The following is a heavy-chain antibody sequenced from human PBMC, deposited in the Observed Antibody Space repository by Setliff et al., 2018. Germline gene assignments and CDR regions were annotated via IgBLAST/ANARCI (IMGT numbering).Heavy chain of an antibody. V-gene: IGHV4-34*01. CDR3: AVAHASSGYPSGY. J-gene: IGHJ4*01. CDR1: GGSFSGYY. CDR2: INHSGNT. D-gene: IGHD3-22*01. Sequence: PSETLSLTCAVYGGSFSGYYWSWIRQPPGKGLEWIGEINHSGNTNYNPSLKSRVTISIDTSKNQFSLKLSSVTAADTAVYYCAVAHASSGYPSGYWGQGTLVTVSS.